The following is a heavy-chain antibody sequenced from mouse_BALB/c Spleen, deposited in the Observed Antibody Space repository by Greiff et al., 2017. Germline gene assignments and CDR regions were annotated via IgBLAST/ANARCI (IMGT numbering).Heavy chain of an antibody. D-gene: IGHD2-4*01. CDR2: ILPGSGST. Sequence: QVQLQQSGAELMKPGASVKISCKATGYTFSSYWIEWVKQRPGHGLEWIGEILPGSGSTNYNEKFKGKATFTADTSSNTAYMQLSSLTSEDSAVYYCARSNDYDQAYAMDYWGQGTSVTVSS. CDR1: GYTFSSYW. CDR3: ARSNDYDQAYAMDY. V-gene: IGHV1-9*01. J-gene: IGHJ4*01.